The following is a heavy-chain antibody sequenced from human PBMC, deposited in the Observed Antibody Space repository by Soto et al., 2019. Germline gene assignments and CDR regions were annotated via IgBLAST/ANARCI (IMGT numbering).Heavy chain of an antibody. Sequence: PGGSLRLSCAASGFTFTNYAMSWVRQAPGKGLEWVSTISGSGSNTYYANSVKGRFTISRDNSKNTLYLQMNSLRVEDTATYYCARPLVVGASGSRPYYGLDLWGQGTTVTVSS. CDR2: ISGSGSNT. D-gene: IGHD2-2*01. V-gene: IGHV3-23*01. CDR1: GFTFTNYA. CDR3: ARPLVVGASGSRPYYGLDL. J-gene: IGHJ6*02.